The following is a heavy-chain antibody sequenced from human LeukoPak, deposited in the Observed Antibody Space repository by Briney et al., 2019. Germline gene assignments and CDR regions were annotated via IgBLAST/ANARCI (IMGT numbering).Heavy chain of an antibody. J-gene: IGHJ4*02. CDR1: GFTHSSND. CDR3: AADWPLDY. Sequence: GGSLRLSCAASGFTHSSNDMNWVRQAPGKGLEWVSIIHNGNSTYYPDSVKGRFTISRDNSKSTLYLQMNSLRAEDTAVYYCAADWPLDYWGQGTRVTVS. D-gene: IGHD3/OR15-3a*01. V-gene: IGHV3-66*01. CDR2: IHNGNST.